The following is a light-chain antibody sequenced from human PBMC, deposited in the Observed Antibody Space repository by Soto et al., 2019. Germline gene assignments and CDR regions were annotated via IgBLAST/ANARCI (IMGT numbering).Light chain of an antibody. V-gene: IGLV1-40*01. J-gene: IGLJ3*02. Sequence: QSVLTQPPSVSGAPGQRVTISCTGSSSTIGAGYDVHWYRQLPGAAPKLLISGNSNRPSGVPDRFSGSKSGTSTSLAIAGLQAEDEADYYCQSYDSSLGDWVFGGGTKLTVL. CDR3: QSYDSSLGDWV. CDR2: GNS. CDR1: SSTIGAGYD.